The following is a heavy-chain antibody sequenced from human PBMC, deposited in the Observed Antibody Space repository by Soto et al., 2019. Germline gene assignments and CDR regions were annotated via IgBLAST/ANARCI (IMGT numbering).Heavy chain of an antibody. Sequence: PSETLSLTCAVYGGSFSGYYRSWIRQPPGKGLEWFGEIKQSGSTNYNPSLKSRVTISVDTAKNQSSVKLSYVTAADTAVYYCARVATRFDPWGQGTLVTVSS. J-gene: IGHJ5*02. CDR3: ARVATRFDP. D-gene: IGHD5-12*01. V-gene: IGHV4-34*01. CDR2: IKQSGST. CDR1: GGSFSGYY.